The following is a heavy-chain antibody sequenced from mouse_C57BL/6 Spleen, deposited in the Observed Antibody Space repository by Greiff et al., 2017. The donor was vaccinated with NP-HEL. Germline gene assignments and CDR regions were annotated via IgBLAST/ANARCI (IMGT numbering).Heavy chain of an antibody. CDR3: AKNRYGSGDGYFDV. CDR2: IWRGGST. V-gene: IGHV2-5*01. D-gene: IGHD1-1*01. CDR1: GFSLTSYG. Sequence: VQLQESGPGLVQPSQSLSITCTVSGFSLTSYGVHWVRQSPGKGLEWLGVIWRGGSTDYNAAFMSRLSITKDNSKSQVFFKMNSLQADDTAIYYCAKNRYGSGDGYFDVWGTGTTVTVSS. J-gene: IGHJ1*03.